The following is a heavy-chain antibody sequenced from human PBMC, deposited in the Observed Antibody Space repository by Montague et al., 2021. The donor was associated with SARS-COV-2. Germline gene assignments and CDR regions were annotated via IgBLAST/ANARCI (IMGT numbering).Heavy chain of an antibody. V-gene: IGHV4-31*03. D-gene: IGHD3-16*01. J-gene: IGHJ4*02. CDR3: ASEQADERGDFDY. CDR2: ISDSGST. CDR1: GGSISSGDYY. Sequence: TRSLTCTVSGGSISSGDYYWTWIRQHPGKGLEWIGYISDSGSTYYNPSLKSRISMSADPSKNQFSLKVNSVTAADTAVYYCASEQADERGDFDYWGPGTLVTVSS.